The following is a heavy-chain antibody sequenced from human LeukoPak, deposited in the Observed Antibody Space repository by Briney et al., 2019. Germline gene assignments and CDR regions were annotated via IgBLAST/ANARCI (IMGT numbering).Heavy chain of an antibody. J-gene: IGHJ4*02. CDR3: AKGYPGKYDSSGYYDYYFDY. D-gene: IGHD3-22*01. CDR1: GFNFRDHW. V-gene: IGHV3-7*01. CDR2: IKNDGSET. Sequence: GSLRLSCAVSGFNFRDHWMDWVRQAPGKGLEWVGHIKNDGSETYYLDSLKGRFTFSRDNSKNTLYLQMNSLRAEDTAVYYCAKGYPGKYDSSGYYDYYFDYWGQGTLVTVSS.